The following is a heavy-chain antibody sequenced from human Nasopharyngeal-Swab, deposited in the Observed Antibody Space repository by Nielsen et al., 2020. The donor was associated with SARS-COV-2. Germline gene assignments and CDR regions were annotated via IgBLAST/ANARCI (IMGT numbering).Heavy chain of an antibody. Sequence: GESLKISCAASEFTFSSYWMNWVRQAPGKGLEWVSSISSSSSYIYYADSVEGRFTISRDNAKNSLYLQMNSLRAEDTAVYYCARDHRTPGGDYYYYGMDVWGQGTTVTVSS. V-gene: IGHV3-21*01. D-gene: IGHD3-16*01. J-gene: IGHJ6*02. CDR1: EFTFSSYW. CDR2: ISSSSSYI. CDR3: ARDHRTPGGDYYYYGMDV.